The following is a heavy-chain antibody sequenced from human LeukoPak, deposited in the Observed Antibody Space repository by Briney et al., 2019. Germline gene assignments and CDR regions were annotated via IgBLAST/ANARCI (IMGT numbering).Heavy chain of an antibody. CDR2: IYTGGTT. V-gene: IGHV3-66*01. Sequence: PGGSLRLSCAASGFTVNSNYMSRVRQAPGKGLEWVSIIYTGGTTYYADSVKDRFTVSRDNSKNTLFLQRNSVRAEDTAVYYCARDGNSGSYHGFFDYWGQGTLVTVSS. J-gene: IGHJ4*02. CDR1: GFTVNSNY. CDR3: ARDGNSGSYHGFFDY. D-gene: IGHD1-26*01.